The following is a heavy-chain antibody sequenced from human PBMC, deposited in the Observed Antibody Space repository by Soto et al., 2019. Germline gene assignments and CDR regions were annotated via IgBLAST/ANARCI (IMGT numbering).Heavy chain of an antibody. Sequence: QVQLVESGGGVVQPGRSLRLSCAASGFTFSSYAMHWVRQAPGKGLEWVAVISYDGSNKYYADSVKGRFTFSRDNSKNTLYLQMNSLRAEDTAVYYCASQGLPYWGQGTLVTVSS. CDR1: GFTFSSYA. J-gene: IGHJ4*02. V-gene: IGHV3-30-3*01. CDR3: ASQGLPY. CDR2: ISYDGSNK.